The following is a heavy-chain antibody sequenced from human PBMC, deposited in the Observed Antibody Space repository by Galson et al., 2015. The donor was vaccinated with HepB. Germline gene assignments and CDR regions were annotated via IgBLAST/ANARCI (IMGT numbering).Heavy chain of an antibody. J-gene: IGHJ4*02. CDR2: IDWDDDK. V-gene: IGHV2-70*11. CDR1: GFSLSTSGMC. Sequence: PALVKPTQTLTLTCTFSGFSLSTSGMCVSWIRQPPGKALEWLARIDWDDDKYYSTSLKTRLTISKDTSKNQVVLTMTNMDPVDTATYYCATSKYYYDSSGYYSPLFDYWGQGTLVTVSS. CDR3: ATSKYYYDSSGYYSPLFDY. D-gene: IGHD3-22*01.